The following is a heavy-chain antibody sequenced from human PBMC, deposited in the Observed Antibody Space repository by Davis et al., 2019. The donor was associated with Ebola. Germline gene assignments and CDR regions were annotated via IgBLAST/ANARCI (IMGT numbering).Heavy chain of an antibody. CDR3: ARDKTKVPLNWYFDL. D-gene: IGHD1-14*01. J-gene: IGHJ2*01. V-gene: IGHV3-53*01. CDR1: GFTVSSNY. CDR2: IYSGGST. Sequence: GESLKISCAASGFTVSSNYMSWVRQAPGKGLEWVSVIYSGGSTYYADSVKGRFTISRDNSKNTLYLQMNSLRAEDTAVYYCARDKTKVPLNWYFDLWGRGTLVTVSS.